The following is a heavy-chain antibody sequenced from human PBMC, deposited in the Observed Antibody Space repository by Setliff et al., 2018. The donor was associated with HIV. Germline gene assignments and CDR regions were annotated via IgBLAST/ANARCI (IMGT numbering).Heavy chain of an antibody. CDR1: GGSIGSGSHY. CDR2: IYTTGST. V-gene: IGHV4-61*09. CDR3: ARASVGATGLYAFEI. D-gene: IGHD1-26*01. Sequence: SETLSLTCTVSGGSIGSGSHYWSWIRQPAGKGLEWIGHIYTTGSTNYNPSLKSRVTISADTSNNQFSLRLTSMTAADTAVYYCARASVGATGLYAFEIWGQGTMVTVSS. J-gene: IGHJ3*02.